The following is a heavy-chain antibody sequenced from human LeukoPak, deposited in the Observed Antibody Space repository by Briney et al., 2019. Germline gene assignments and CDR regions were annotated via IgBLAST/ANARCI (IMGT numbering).Heavy chain of an antibody. CDR3: ARDPSSGWYYFDN. J-gene: IGHJ4*02. Sequence: ASVKVSCKASGYTFTGYYMHWVRQAPGQGLEWMGIINSSGGSTSYAQKFQGRVTMTRDTSTSTAYMELSRLRSDDTAVYYCARDPSSGWYYFDNWGQGTLVTVSS. CDR1: GYTFTGYY. CDR2: INSSGGST. V-gene: IGHV1-46*01. D-gene: IGHD6-19*01.